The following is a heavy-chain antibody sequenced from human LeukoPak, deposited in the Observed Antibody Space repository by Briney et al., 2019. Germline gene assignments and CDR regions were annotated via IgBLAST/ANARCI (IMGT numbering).Heavy chain of an antibody. D-gene: IGHD6-19*01. CDR3: ARPPIGSGWYS. CDR1: GYTFTGYY. J-gene: IGHJ4*02. CDR2: INPNSGGT. Sequence: ASVKVSCKASGYTFTGYYMHWVRQAPGQGLEWVGWINPNSGGTNYAQKFRGRVTMTRDTSISTAYMELSRLRSDDTAVYYCARPPIGSGWYSWGQGTLVTVSS. V-gene: IGHV1-2*02.